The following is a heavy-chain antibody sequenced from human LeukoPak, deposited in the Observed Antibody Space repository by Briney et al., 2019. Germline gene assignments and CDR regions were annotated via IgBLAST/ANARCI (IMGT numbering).Heavy chain of an antibody. CDR1: GFTFSTYW. J-gene: IGHJ4*02. Sequence: GGSLRLPCAASGFTFSTYWMHWVRQAPGKGLVWVSRINTDGSTTTYADSVKGRFTISRDNAKNTLYLQMNSLRAEDTAVYYCAGDGYSSGWALNYWGQGTLVTVSS. CDR3: AGDGYSSGWALNY. CDR2: INTDGSTT. V-gene: IGHV3-74*01. D-gene: IGHD6-19*01.